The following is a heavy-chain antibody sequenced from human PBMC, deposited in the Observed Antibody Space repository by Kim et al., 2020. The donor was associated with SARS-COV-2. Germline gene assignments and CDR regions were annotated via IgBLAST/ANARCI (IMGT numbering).Heavy chain of an antibody. V-gene: IGHV3-30*03. CDR3: AVGKDGMDV. J-gene: IGHJ6*02. CDR2: ISYDGSNK. CDR1: GFTFSSYG. Sequence: GGSLRLSCAASGFTFSSYGMHWVRQAPGKGLEWVAVISYDGSNKYYADSVKGRFTISRDNSKNTLYLQMNSLRAEDTAVYYCAVGKDGMDVWGQGTTVTVSS.